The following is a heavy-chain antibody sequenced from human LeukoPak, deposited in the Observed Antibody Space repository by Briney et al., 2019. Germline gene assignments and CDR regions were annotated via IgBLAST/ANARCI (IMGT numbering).Heavy chain of an antibody. V-gene: IGHV1-69*13. D-gene: IGHD2-15*01. Sequence: GASVKVSCKASGYTFTSYYMHWVRQAPGQGLEWMGGIIPIFGTANYAQKFQGRVTITADESTSTAYMELSSLRSEDTAVYYCARGGYCSGGSCYSRFDAFDIWGQGTMVTVSS. CDR3: ARGGYCSGGSCYSRFDAFDI. CDR2: IIPIFGTA. CDR1: GYTFTSYY. J-gene: IGHJ3*02.